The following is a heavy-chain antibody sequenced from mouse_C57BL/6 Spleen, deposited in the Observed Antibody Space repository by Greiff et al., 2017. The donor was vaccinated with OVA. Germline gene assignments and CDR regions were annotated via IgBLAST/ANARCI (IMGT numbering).Heavy chain of an antibody. CDR1: GYTFTSYW. CDR3: ARLNSNGYFEV. Sequence: QVQLQQPGTELVKPGASVKLSCKASGYTFTSYWMHWVKQRPGQGLVWIGNINPSNGGTNYNEKFKSKATLTVDKSSSTAYMQISSLTSEDSAGYYCARLNSNGYFEVCGTGTTVTVSS. J-gene: IGHJ1*03. D-gene: IGHD2-5*01. V-gene: IGHV1-53*01. CDR2: INPSNGGT.